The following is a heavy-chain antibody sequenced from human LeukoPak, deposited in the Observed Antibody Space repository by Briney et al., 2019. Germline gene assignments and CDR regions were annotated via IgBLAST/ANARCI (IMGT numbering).Heavy chain of an antibody. CDR2: ISSSSSYI. Sequence: PGGSLRLSCAASGFTFSSYSMNWVRQAPGKGLEWISSISSSSSYIYYADSVKGRFTISRDNAEGSLYLQMNSLRAEDTAVYYCARDGLLAYCGGDCSGTFDIWGQGTMVAVSS. CDR1: GFTFSSYS. D-gene: IGHD2-21*01. V-gene: IGHV3-21*01. J-gene: IGHJ3*02. CDR3: ARDGLLAYCGGDCSGTFDI.